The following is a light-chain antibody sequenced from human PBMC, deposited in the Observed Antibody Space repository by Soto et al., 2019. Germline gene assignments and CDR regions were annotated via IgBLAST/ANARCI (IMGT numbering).Light chain of an antibody. CDR1: GSNIGSNT. CDR2: SNN. V-gene: IGLV1-44*01. Sequence: QSALTQPPSASGAPGQRVTTSCSGSGSNIGSNTVHWYQHLPGTAPKLLIYSNNQRPSGVPDRFSGSKSGTSASLVISGLQSEDDTDYYCITWDDSLNAYVFGTGTKVTVL. CDR3: ITWDDSLNAYV. J-gene: IGLJ1*01.